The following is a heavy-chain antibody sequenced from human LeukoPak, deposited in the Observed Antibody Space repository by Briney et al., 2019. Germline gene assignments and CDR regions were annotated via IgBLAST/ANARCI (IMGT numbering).Heavy chain of an antibody. J-gene: IGHJ4*02. V-gene: IGHV3-7*01. CDR1: GFAFNSYW. Sequence: GGSLRLSCAASGFAFNSYWMSWVRQTPGKGLEWVATMDGGGSATYYVDSVKGRFTITRDNAKNSLFLQMNSLRPEDTAVYHCAKDSKVAAAGYFFDYWGQGTLVTVSS. CDR3: AKDSKVAAAGYFFDY. CDR2: MDGGGSAT. D-gene: IGHD6-13*01.